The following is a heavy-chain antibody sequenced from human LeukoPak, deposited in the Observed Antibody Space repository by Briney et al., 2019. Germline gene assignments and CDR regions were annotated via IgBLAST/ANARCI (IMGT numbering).Heavy chain of an antibody. J-gene: IGHJ3*02. CDR3: ARLGVTFDI. Sequence: SETLSLTCTVSGGSISSSSYFWGWIRQPPGKGLEWIGSIYYSGSSYYNPSLKSRVTISVDTSKNLFSLKLSSVTAADTAVYYCARLGVTFDIWGQRKTFTVSS. V-gene: IGHV4-39*01. CDR2: IYYSGSS. CDR1: GGSISSSSYF.